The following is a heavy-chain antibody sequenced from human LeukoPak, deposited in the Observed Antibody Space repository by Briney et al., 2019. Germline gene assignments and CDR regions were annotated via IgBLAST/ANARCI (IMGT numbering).Heavy chain of an antibody. CDR2: IKKDGSEK. Sequence: TGGSLRLSCTASGFIFSGSWMAWIRQAPGKGLEWVAIIKKDGSEKYYVDSMKGRFTISRDNAKNSLYLQMNSLRAEDTAVYYCARDHRVAGATGSSDYWGQGTLVTVSS. J-gene: IGHJ4*02. D-gene: IGHD1-26*01. V-gene: IGHV3-7*01. CDR3: ARDHRVAGATGSSDY. CDR1: GFIFSGSW.